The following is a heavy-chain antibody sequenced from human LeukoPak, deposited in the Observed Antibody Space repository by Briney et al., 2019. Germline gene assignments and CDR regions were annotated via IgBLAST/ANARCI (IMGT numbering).Heavy chain of an antibody. Sequence: GGSLRLSCAASGFTFSSYAMSWVRQAPGKGLEWVSSFGTSGGTYYADSVRGRFTISRDNSKNTLFLQMNSLRADDTALYYCAKRALTGNYYFDYWGQGILVTVSS. CDR3: AKRALTGNYYFDY. V-gene: IGHV3-23*01. CDR1: GFTFSSYA. J-gene: IGHJ4*02. CDR2: FGTSGGT.